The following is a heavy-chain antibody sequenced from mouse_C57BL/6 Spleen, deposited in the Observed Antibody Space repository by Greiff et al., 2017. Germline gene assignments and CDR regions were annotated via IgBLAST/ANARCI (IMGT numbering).Heavy chain of an antibody. CDR1: GYTFTSYW. V-gene: IGHV1-55*01. J-gene: IGHJ1*03. CDR2: IYPGSGST. D-gene: IGHD1-1*01. CDR3: ASGGVVARDWYFDV. Sequence: VQLQQPGAELVKPGASVKMSCKASGYTFTSYWITWVKQRPGQGLEWIGDIYPGSGSTNYNEKFKSKATLTVDTSSSTAYMQLSSLTSEDSAVYYCASGGVVARDWYFDVWGTGTTVTVSS.